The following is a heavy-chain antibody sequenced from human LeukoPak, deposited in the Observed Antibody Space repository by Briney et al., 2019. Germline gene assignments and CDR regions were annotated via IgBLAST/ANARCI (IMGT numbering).Heavy chain of an antibody. Sequence: VASVKVSCKASGGTFSSNAISWVRQAPGQGLEWMGGITPIFGTANYAQKFQGRVTITADESTSTAYMELSSLRSEDTAVYYCARDSAPFIAAAGGRDYYGMDVWGQGTTVTVSS. CDR1: GGTFSSNA. CDR3: ARDSAPFIAAAGGRDYYGMDV. CDR2: ITPIFGTA. D-gene: IGHD6-13*01. V-gene: IGHV1-69*13. J-gene: IGHJ6*02.